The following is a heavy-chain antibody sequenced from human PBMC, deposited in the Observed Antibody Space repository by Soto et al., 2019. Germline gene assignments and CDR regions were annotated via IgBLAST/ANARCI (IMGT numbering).Heavy chain of an antibody. Sequence: VSGASIRSTDYYWSCIRQAPGKGLELIGYVYYTGSTYYNPSLMSRLTISVDTSKNQFSLKLTSVTAAETAVYYCVRTAREGAVAPHWFDRWGQGTQVTVSS. CDR3: VRTAREGAVAPHWFDR. J-gene: IGHJ5*02. D-gene: IGHD2-21*02. CDR2: VYYTGST. CDR1: GASIRSTDYY. V-gene: IGHV4-30-4*01.